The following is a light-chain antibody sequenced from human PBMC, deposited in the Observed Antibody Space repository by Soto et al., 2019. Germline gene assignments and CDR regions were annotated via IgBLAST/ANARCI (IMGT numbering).Light chain of an antibody. CDR1: QSISSY. V-gene: IGKV1-39*01. J-gene: IGKJ2*01. CDR3: QQYNTWYT. Sequence: DIQMTQSPSSLSASVGDRVTITCRASQSISSYLNWYQQKPGKAPKLLIYAASSLQSGVPSRFSGSGSGTAFSLTISRLQSEDFAVYYCQQYNTWYTFGQGTKVDIK. CDR2: AAS.